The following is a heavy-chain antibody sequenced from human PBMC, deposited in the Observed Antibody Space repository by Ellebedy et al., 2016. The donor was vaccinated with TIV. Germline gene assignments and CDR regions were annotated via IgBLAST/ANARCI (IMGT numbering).Heavy chain of an antibody. CDR1: GYTLIGYY. V-gene: IGHV1-2*02. Sequence: AASVKVSCKASGYTLIGYYIHWVRQAPGQGLEWMGWINPKNGGTNYAQKFQGRVTMTRDTSISTAYMELSWLRSDDTAVYYCARDGACGGDCYGDNYWGQGSLVTVSS. D-gene: IGHD2-21*02. J-gene: IGHJ4*02. CDR2: INPKNGGT. CDR3: ARDGACGGDCYGDNY.